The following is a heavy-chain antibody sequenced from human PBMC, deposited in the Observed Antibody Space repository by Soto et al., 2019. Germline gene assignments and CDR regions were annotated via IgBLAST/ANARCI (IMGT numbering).Heavy chain of an antibody. CDR3: VRDQQMGRLDP. Sequence: PSETLSLTCSVSGGSFSSYYWTWIRQPPGKEMEWIGYVYYTGTTTYNPSLKSRVTISLDMPNNQFSLKLTSVTAADTAVYFCVRDQQMGRLDPWGQGTPVTVSS. J-gene: IGHJ5*02. CDR1: GGSFSSYY. D-gene: IGHD3-16*01. CDR2: VYYTGTT. V-gene: IGHV4-59*01.